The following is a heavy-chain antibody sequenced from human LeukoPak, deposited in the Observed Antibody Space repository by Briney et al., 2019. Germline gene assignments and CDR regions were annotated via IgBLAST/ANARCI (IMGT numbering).Heavy chain of an antibody. CDR3: AKVPHQSGRSFYFDY. D-gene: IGHD2-15*01. CDR1: GYTFTGYY. V-gene: IGHV1-2*06. J-gene: IGHJ4*02. CDR2: INPNSGGT. Sequence: ASVKVSCKASGYTFTGYYMHWVRQAAGQGLEWMGRINPNSGGTHYAQKFQGRVTMTRDTSISTAYIEVRRPRSDDPAVYYRAKVPHQSGRSFYFDYWRQGTLVTVSS.